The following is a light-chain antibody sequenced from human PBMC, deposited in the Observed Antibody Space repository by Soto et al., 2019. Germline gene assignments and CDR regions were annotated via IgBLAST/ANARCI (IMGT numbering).Light chain of an antibody. J-gene: IGKJ5*01. Sequence: DPHLTQSPSTLSASVRDTVTITCRASQSVNRWLAWYQQKPGKAPKLLIYAASSLQSGVPSRFSGSGSGTDFTLTISSLQPEDFATYYCQQSYSTPFTFGQGTRLEIK. CDR3: QQSYSTPFT. CDR1: QSVNRW. V-gene: IGKV1-39*01. CDR2: AAS.